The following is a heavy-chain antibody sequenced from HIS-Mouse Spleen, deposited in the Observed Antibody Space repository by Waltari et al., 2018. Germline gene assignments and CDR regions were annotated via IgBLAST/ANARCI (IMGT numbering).Heavy chain of an antibody. D-gene: IGHD6-13*01. CDR2: IYYSGST. Sequence: QLQLQESGPGLVKPSETLSLTCPVSGGLLSRSSYYWGWIRQPPGKGLEWIGSIYYSGSTYYNPSLKSRVTISVDTSKNQFSLKLSSVTAADTAVYYCAREIPYSSSWYDWYFDLWGRGTLVTVSS. J-gene: IGHJ2*01. V-gene: IGHV4-39*07. CDR3: AREIPYSSSWYDWYFDL. CDR1: GGLLSRSSYY.